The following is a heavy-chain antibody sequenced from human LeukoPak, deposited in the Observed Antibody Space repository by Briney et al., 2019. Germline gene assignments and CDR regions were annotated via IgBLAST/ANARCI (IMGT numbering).Heavy chain of an antibody. Sequence: GASVKVSCKASGYTFTSYGISWVRQAPGQGLEWMGWISAYNGNTNYAQKLQGRVTMTTDTSTSTAYMELRSLRSDDTAMYYCARDQKSDYGYYYYGMDVWGQGTTVTVSS. D-gene: IGHD4-17*01. CDR3: ARDQKSDYGYYYYGMDV. CDR1: GYTFTSYG. J-gene: IGHJ6*02. V-gene: IGHV1-18*01. CDR2: ISAYNGNT.